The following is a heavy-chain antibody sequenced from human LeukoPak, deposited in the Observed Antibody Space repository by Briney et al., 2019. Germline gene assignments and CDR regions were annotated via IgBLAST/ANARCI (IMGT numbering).Heavy chain of an antibody. J-gene: IGHJ3*02. CDR1: GGSISSGGYY. Sequence: PSQTLSLTCTVSGGSISSGGYYWSWIRQHPGKGLEWIGYIYYSGSTYYNPSLKSRVTISVDTSKNQFSLKLSSVTAADTAVYYCARVLSPYYYGSSGYYADDAFDIWGQGTMVTVSS. CDR3: ARVLSPYYYGSSGYYADDAFDI. CDR2: IYYSGST. D-gene: IGHD3-22*01. V-gene: IGHV4-31*03.